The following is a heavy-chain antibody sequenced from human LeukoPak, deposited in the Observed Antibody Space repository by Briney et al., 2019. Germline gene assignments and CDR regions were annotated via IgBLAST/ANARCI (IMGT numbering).Heavy chain of an antibody. J-gene: IGHJ4*02. CDR1: GFTFSNYW. V-gene: IGHV3-74*01. Sequence: GGSLRLSCAASGFTFSNYWMHWVRQAPGKGLVWVSRISSDGSTTTYADSVEGRFTISRDNAKNTLYLQMNSLRAEDTALYYCARVAEYSTAGMRYWGQGTLVTVSS. CDR2: ISSDGSTT. D-gene: IGHD6-6*01. CDR3: ARVAEYSTAGMRY.